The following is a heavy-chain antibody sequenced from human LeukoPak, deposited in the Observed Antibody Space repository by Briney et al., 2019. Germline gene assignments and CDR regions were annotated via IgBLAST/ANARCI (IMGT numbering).Heavy chain of an antibody. CDR3: ARAPDYGDTWNTNAEYFQH. Sequence: SETLSLTCTVSGYSISSGYYWGWIRQPPGKGLEWIGSIYHSGSTYYNPSLKSRVTISVDTSKNQFSLKLSSVTAADTAVYYCARAPDYGDTWNTNAEYFQHWGQGTLVTVSS. J-gene: IGHJ1*01. CDR2: IYHSGST. D-gene: IGHD4-17*01. V-gene: IGHV4-38-2*02. CDR1: GYSISSGYY.